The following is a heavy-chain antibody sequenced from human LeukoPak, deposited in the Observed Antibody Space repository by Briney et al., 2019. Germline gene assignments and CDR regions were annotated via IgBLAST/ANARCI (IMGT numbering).Heavy chain of an antibody. CDR3: ARDLEPERTYYDFWSGYYMGY. D-gene: IGHD3-3*01. J-gene: IGHJ4*02. V-gene: IGHV1-2*06. Sequence: ASVKVSCKASGYTFTGYYMHWVRQAPGQGLEWMGRINPNSGGTNYAQKFQGRVTMTRDTSISTAYMELSRLRSDDTAVYYCARDLEPERTYYDFWSGYYMGYWGQGTRVTVSS. CDR1: GYTFTGYY. CDR2: INPNSGGT.